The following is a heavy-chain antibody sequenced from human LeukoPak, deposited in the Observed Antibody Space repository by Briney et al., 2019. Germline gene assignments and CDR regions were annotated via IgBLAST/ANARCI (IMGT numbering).Heavy chain of an antibody. CDR3: ARAGPWQIDP. CDR1: SGSFGGYY. D-gene: IGHD3-10*01. J-gene: IGHJ5*02. CDR2: INHSGST. Sequence: SETLSLTCDVYSGSFGGYYWSWIRQPPGKGLEWIGEINHSGSTSYNPSLKSRVSISVDASKNHFSLKLKSMTNADTAVYYCARAGPWQIDPWGQGILVTVSS. V-gene: IGHV4-34*01.